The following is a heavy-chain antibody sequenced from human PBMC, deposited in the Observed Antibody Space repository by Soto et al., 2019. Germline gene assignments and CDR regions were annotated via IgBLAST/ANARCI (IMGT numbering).Heavy chain of an antibody. CDR1: GYTFTGYY. Sequence: ASVKVSCKASGYTFTGYYMHWVRQAPGQGLEWMGWINPNSGGTNYAQKFQGWVTMTRDTSISTAYMELSRLRSDDTAVYYCARALDYGDYTYYFDYWGQGTLVTVSS. J-gene: IGHJ4*02. V-gene: IGHV1-2*04. CDR2: INPNSGGT. CDR3: ARALDYGDYTYYFDY. D-gene: IGHD4-17*01.